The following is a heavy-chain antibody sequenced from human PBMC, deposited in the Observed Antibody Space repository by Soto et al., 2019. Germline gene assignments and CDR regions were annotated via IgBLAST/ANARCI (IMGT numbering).Heavy chain of an antibody. V-gene: IGHV1-2*02. CDR2: INPKSGGT. CDR3: ARELANGGGSAGFDY. Sequence: ASVKVSCKASGYTFTGYYMHWLRQAPGQGLEWMGWINPKSGGTMYPQKFQGRVTMTWDTSISTAYMALTRLRSDDTAVYYCARELANGGGSAGFDYWGQGTLVTVYS. CDR1: GYTFTGYY. D-gene: IGHD1-26*01. J-gene: IGHJ4*02.